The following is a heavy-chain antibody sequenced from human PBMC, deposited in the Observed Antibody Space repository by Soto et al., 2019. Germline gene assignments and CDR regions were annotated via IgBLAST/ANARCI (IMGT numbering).Heavy chain of an antibody. CDR3: ARDLGARPGVSVRYFDL. J-gene: IGHJ2*01. V-gene: IGHV4-31*03. D-gene: IGHD1-26*01. CDR1: GGSISSGGYY. CDR2: IYYSGST. Sequence: QVQLQGSGPGLVKPSQTLSLTCTVSGGSISSGGYYWSWIRQHPGKGLEWIGYIYYSGSTYYNPSLKSRVTISVDTSKNQYSLKLSSVTAADTAVYYCARDLGARPGVSVRYFDLWGRGTLVTVSS.